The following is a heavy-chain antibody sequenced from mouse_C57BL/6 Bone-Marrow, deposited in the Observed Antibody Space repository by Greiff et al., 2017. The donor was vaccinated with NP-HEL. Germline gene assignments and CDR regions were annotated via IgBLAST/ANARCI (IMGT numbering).Heavy chain of an antibody. CDR2: ISSGGSYT. V-gene: IGHV5-6*02. CDR3: ARPKMDY. Sequence: DVKLVESGGDLVKPGGSLKLSCAASGFTFSSYGMSWVRQTPDKRLEWVATISSGGSYTYYLDSVKGRFTISRDNAKNTLYLQMSSLKSEDTAMYYCARPKMDYWGQGTSVTVSS. CDR1: GFTFSSYG. J-gene: IGHJ4*01.